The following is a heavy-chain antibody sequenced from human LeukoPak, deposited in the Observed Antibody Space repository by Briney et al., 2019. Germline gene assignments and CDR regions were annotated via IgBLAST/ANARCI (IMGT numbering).Heavy chain of an antibody. D-gene: IGHD3-22*01. CDR2: IVPMYGAA. V-gene: IGHV1-69*06. CDR1: AGTFISYA. Sequence: SVKVSCKSPAGTFISYAVSLVRQAPGQGLAWMARIVPMYGAADYAQRFQGRLTITADKATGTVFMELSSMRSEDTGIYYCVTVYDSSGPQKNYLDFWGQGTLLTVSS. CDR3: VTVYDSSGPQKNYLDF. J-gene: IGHJ4*02.